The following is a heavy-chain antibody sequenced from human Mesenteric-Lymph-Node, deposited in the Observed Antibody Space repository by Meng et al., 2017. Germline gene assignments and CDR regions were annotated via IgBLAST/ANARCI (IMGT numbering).Heavy chain of an antibody. CDR3: ATGSGYYYSY. J-gene: IGHJ4*02. V-gene: IGHV3-74*01. CDR1: GFTFCSAW. Sequence: EVHLVVSGGGSVQPGGWLRLSCAASGFTFCSAWMHWVRQAPGKGLVWVSRIISDETTTTYADSVKGRFTISRDNARNTLYLQMTSLRAEDTAVYYCATGSGYYYSYWGQGTLVTVSS. CDR2: IISDETTT. D-gene: IGHD3-3*01.